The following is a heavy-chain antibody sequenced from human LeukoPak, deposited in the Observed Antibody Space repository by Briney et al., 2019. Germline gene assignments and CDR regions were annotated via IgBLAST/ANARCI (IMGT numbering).Heavy chain of an antibody. D-gene: IGHD2-2*01. CDR1: GYTFTGYY. CDR2: INPNSGGP. J-gene: IGHJ4*02. Sequence: ASVKVSCKASGYTFTGYYMHWVRQAPGQGLEWMGWINPNSGGPNYAQKFQGRVTMTRDTPISTAYMKRSRLRPDDTAGYYCARVYCGSTSCYWDYWGKGTMVTVSS. CDR3: ARVYCGSTSCYWDY. V-gene: IGHV1-2*02.